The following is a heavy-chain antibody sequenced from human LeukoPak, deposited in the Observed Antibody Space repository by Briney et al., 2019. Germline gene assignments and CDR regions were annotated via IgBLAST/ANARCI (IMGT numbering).Heavy chain of an antibody. CDR1: GFTFSSYG. J-gene: IGHJ4*02. CDR2: IRYDGSNK. Sequence: GGSLRLSCAASGFTFSSYGMHWVRQAPGKGLVWVAFIRYDGSNKYYADSVKGRFTISRDNSKNTLYLQMNSLRAEDTAVYYCAKDLRGFDFWSGYFDYWGQGTLVTVSS. CDR3: AKDLRGFDFWSGYFDY. D-gene: IGHD3-3*01. V-gene: IGHV3-30*02.